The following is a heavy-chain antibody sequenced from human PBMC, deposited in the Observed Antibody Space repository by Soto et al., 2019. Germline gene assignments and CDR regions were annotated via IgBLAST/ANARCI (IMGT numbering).Heavy chain of an antibody. CDR3: ARVAAGIGYYYYMDV. V-gene: IGHV4-59*01. D-gene: IGHD6-13*01. Sequence: PSETLSLTCTVSGGSISSYYWSWIRQPPGKGLGWIGYIYYSGSTNYNPSLKSRVTISVDTSKNQFSLKLSSVTAADTAVYYCARVAAGIGYYYYMDVWGKGTTVTVSS. J-gene: IGHJ6*03. CDR2: IYYSGST. CDR1: GGSISSYY.